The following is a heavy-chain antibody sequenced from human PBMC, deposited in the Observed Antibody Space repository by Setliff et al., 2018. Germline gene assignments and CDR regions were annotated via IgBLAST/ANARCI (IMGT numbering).Heavy chain of an antibody. Sequence: PSETLSLTCSASGVDVIERLYYWSWVRQSPGKGLEWIGTRYYTGTTFYNPSLESRVAVSLDASEKKFSLNLRSVTTADTAVYYCAKDFWSGYVSYLDPWGQGTLVTVSS. CDR1: GVDVIERLYY. CDR3: AKDFWSGYVSYLDP. V-gene: IGHV4-39*02. J-gene: IGHJ5*02. D-gene: IGHD3-3*01. CDR2: RYYTGTT.